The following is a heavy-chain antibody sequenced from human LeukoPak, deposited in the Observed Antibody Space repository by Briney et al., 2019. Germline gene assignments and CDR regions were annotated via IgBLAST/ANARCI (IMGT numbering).Heavy chain of an antibody. V-gene: IGHV4-59*01. CDR3: ARARQNGSSWYRLKRWFDP. Sequence: PSETLSLTCTVSGGSISSYYWSWIRQPPGKGLEWIGYIYYSGSTNYNPSLKSRVTISVDTSKNQFSLKLSSVTAADTAVYYCARARQNGSSWYRLKRWFDPWGQGTLVTVSS. J-gene: IGHJ5*02. D-gene: IGHD6-13*01. CDR2: IYYSGST. CDR1: GGSISSYY.